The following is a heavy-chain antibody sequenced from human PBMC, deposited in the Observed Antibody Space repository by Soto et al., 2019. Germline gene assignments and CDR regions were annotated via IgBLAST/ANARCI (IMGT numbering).Heavy chain of an antibody. D-gene: IGHD2-15*01. CDR2: ISAYNGNT. CDR3: ARLGYCSGGSCYHYYYYGMDV. Sequence: QVQLVQSGAEVKKPGASVKVSCKASGYIFTSYGISWVRQAPGQGLEWMGWISAYNGNTNYAQKLQGRVTMTTDTSTSTAYMELRSLRSDDTAVYYCARLGYCSGGSCYHYYYYGMDVWGQGTTVTVSS. V-gene: IGHV1-18*01. J-gene: IGHJ6*02. CDR1: GYIFTSYG.